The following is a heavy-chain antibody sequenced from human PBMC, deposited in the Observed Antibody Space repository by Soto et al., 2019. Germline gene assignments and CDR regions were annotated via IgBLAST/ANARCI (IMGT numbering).Heavy chain of an antibody. D-gene: IGHD5-12*01. CDR1: GFTVTINY. CDR2: IYTGGTT. CDR3: HGYDH. Sequence: EVQVVESGGGLIQPGGSLRLSCAVSGFTVTINYMSWVRQAPGKGLEWVSVIYTGGTTFYADSVKGRFTISRDTSRNTLYLQMNSLRGEDTAVYYCHGYDHWGQGTLVTVSS. J-gene: IGHJ5*02. V-gene: IGHV3-53*01.